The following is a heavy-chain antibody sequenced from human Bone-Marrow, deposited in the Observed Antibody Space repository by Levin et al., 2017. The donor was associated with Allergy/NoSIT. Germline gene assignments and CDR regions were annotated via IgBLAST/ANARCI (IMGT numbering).Heavy chain of an antibody. Sequence: PGASVKVSCKASGGTFSSYAISWVRQAPGQGLEWMGGIIPIFGTANYAQKFQGRVTITADESTSTAYMELSSLRSEDTAVYYCARGPPPYYYDNARAFDYWGQGTLVTVSS. J-gene: IGHJ4*02. D-gene: IGHD3-22*01. CDR2: IIPIFGTA. V-gene: IGHV1-69*13. CDR1: GGTFSSYA. CDR3: ARGPPPYYYDNARAFDY.